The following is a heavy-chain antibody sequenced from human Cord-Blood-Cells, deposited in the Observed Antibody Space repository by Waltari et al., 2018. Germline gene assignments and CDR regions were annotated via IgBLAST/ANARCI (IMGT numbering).Heavy chain of an antibody. V-gene: IGHV4-34*01. CDR2: INHSGST. Sequence: QVQLQQWGAGLLKPSETLSLTCAVYGGSFSGYYWSWIRQPPGKGLEWIGEINHSGSTNYNPSLKSRVTISVDTSKNQFSLKLSSVTAADTAVYYCARGGGSDPFDYWGQGTLVTVSS. J-gene: IGHJ4*02. CDR1: GGSFSGYY. CDR3: ARGGGSDPFDY. D-gene: IGHD1-26*01.